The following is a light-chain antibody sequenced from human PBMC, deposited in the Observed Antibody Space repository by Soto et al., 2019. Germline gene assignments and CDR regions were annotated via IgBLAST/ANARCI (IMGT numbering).Light chain of an antibody. Sequence: EIVLTQSPGTLSLSPGERATLSCRASQSVSSTYVAWYQQKPGQAPRLLIYGASSRATGIPDRFSGSGSGTDFTLTISRLEPEDFAVYYCQQYAGSRTFGQGTKVDIK. CDR3: QQYAGSRT. CDR2: GAS. J-gene: IGKJ1*01. CDR1: QSVSSTY. V-gene: IGKV3-20*01.